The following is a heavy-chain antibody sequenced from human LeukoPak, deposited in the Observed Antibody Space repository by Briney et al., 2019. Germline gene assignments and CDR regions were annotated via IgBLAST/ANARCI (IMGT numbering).Heavy chain of an antibody. V-gene: IGHV3-66*01. CDR2: IYSGGST. J-gene: IGHJ4*02. CDR3: ARDNYYDSSGYYSFDY. D-gene: IGHD3-22*01. CDR1: GFTVSSNY. Sequence: GGSLRLSCAASGFTVSSNYMSWVRQAPGKGLEWVSVIYSGGSTYYVDSVKGRFTISRDNSKNTLYLQMNSLRAEDTAVYYCARDNYYDSSGYYSFDYWGQGTLVTVSS.